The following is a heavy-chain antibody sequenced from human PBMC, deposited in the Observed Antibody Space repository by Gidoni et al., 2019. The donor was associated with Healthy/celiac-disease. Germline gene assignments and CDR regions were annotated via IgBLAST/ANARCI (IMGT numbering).Heavy chain of an antibody. J-gene: IGHJ5*02. CDR3: AKGQELWLFSVQGPNWFDP. D-gene: IGHD5-18*01. Sequence: EVQLLESGGGLVQPGGSLRLSCAASGFTFSSYAMSWVRQAPGKGLEWVSAISGSGGSTYYADSVKGRFTISRDNSKNTLYLQMNSLRAEDTAVYYCAKGQELWLFSVQGPNWFDPWGQGTLVTVSS. V-gene: IGHV3-23*01. CDR1: GFTFSSYA. CDR2: ISGSGGST.